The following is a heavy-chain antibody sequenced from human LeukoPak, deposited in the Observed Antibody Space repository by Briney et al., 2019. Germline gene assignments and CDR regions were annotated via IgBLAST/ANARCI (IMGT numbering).Heavy chain of an antibody. D-gene: IGHD3-22*01. J-gene: IGHJ4*02. CDR1: GFTVSSNY. CDR3: ARVHYYDSSGLYD. CDR2: IYSGGST. Sequence: GGSLRLSCAASGFTVSSNYMSWVRQAPGQGLEWVSVIYSGGSTYYADSVKGRFTISRDNSKNTLYLQMNSLRAEDTAVYYCARVHYYDSSGLYDWGQGTLVTVSS. V-gene: IGHV3-66*02.